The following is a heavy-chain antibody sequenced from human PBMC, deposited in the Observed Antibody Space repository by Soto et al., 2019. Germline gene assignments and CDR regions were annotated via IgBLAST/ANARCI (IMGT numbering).Heavy chain of an antibody. Sequence: SETLSLTCAVSGGSISSGGYSWSWIRQPPGKGLEWIGYIYHSGSTYYNPSLKSRVTISVDRSKNQFSLKLSSVTAADTAVYYCASSLNSGYGRYFDYWGQGTLVTVSS. D-gene: IGHD5-12*01. CDR3: ASSLNSGYGRYFDY. J-gene: IGHJ4*02. V-gene: IGHV4-30-2*01. CDR2: IYHSGST. CDR1: GGSISSGGYS.